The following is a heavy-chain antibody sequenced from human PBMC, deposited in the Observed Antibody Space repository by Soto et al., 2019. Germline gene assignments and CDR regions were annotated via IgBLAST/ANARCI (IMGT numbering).Heavy chain of an antibody. CDR2: ISWNSGSI. J-gene: IGHJ6*02. Sequence: EVQLVESGGGLVQPGRSLRLSCAASGFTFDDYAMHWVRQAPGKGLEWVSGISWNSGSIGYADSVKGRFTISRDNAKNSLYLQMNSLRAEDTALYYCAKDSMATRPGDRGMDVWGQGTTVTVSS. CDR1: GFTFDDYA. V-gene: IGHV3-9*01. CDR3: AKDSMATRPGDRGMDV. D-gene: IGHD5-12*01.